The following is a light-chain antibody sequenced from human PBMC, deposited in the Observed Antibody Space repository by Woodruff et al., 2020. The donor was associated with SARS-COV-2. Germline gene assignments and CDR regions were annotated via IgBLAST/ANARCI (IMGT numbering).Light chain of an antibody. J-gene: IGKJ3*01. Sequence: CRASQGIRNDVCWYQQKPGKAPKLLIYSTSTLQSGVPSRFSGSGSGTDFTLTVSSLQPDDVATYYCQEYNSASFTFGPGTKVDIK. V-gene: IGKV1-27*01. CDR2: STS. CDR1: QGIRND. CDR3: QEYNSASFT.